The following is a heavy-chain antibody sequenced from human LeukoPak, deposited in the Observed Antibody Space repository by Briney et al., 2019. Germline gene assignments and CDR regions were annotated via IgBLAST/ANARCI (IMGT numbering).Heavy chain of an antibody. CDR1: GGSISSYY. J-gene: IGHJ6*02. CDR3: ARGDCSGGSCPGDYYYYGMDV. D-gene: IGHD2-15*01. Sequence: SETLSLTCTVSGGSISSYYWSWIRQPAGKGLEWIARIYTSGSTNYNPSLKSRVTMSVDTSKNQFSLKLSSVTAADTAVYYCARGDCSGGSCPGDYYYYGMDVWGQGTTVTVSS. CDR2: IYTSGST. V-gene: IGHV4-4*07.